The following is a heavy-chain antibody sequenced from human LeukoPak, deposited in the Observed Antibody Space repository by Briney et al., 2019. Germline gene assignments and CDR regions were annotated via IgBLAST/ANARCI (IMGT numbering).Heavy chain of an antibody. CDR1: GGTFSSYA. CDR2: VIPMFATA. Sequence: SVKVSCKASGGTFSSYATSWVRQAPGQGLEWMGGVIPMFATANYAPKFQDRVTITADESTSTAYMELRSLRSEDTAVYHCARGLHGDYGYFDYWGQGTLVTVSS. CDR3: ARGLHGDYGYFDY. J-gene: IGHJ4*02. V-gene: IGHV1-69*13. D-gene: IGHD4-17*01.